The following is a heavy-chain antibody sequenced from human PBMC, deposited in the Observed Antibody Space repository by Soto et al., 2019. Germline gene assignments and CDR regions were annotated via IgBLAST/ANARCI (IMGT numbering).Heavy chain of an antibody. D-gene: IGHD3-10*01. V-gene: IGHV1-69*02. CDR3: AVGRLLWFGEFLDY. CDR1: GGTFSSYT. CDR2: IIPILGIA. Sequence: SVKVSCKASGGTFSSYTISWVRQAPGQGLEWMGRIIPILGIANYAQKFQGRVTITADKSTSTAYMELSSLRSEDTAVYYCAVGRLLWFGEFLDYWCQGTLVTAPQ. J-gene: IGHJ4*02.